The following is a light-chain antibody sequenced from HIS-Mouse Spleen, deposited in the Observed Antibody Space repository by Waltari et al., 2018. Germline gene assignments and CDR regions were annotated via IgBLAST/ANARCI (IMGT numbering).Light chain of an antibody. CDR2: DVS. Sequence: QSALTQPRSVSGSPGQSVTISCTGTSSDVGGYNYVSWYQQHPGKAPKLMIYDVSKRPSWVPDRFSGSKSGNPASLTISGLQAEDEADYYCCSYAGSYRVFGTGTKVTVL. V-gene: IGLV2-11*01. CDR1: SSDVGGYNY. J-gene: IGLJ1*01. CDR3: CSYAGSYRV.